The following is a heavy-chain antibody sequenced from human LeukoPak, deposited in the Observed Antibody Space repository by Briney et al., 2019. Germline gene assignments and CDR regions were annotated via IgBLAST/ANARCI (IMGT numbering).Heavy chain of an antibody. CDR1: GFTFSSYS. CDR3: AREVGLAVAYYMDV. V-gene: IGHV3-48*01. J-gene: IGHJ6*03. Sequence: GGSLRLSCAASGFTFSSYSMNWVRQAPGKGLEWVSYISSSSSTIYYADSVKGRFTISRDNAKNSLCLQMNSLRAEDTAVYYCAREVGLAVAYYMDVWGKGTTVTVSS. CDR2: ISSSSSTI. D-gene: IGHD6-19*01.